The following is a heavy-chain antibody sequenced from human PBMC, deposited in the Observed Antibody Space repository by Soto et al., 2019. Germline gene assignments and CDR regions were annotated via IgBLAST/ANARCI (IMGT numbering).Heavy chain of an antibody. CDR3: ARYSPPPRE. V-gene: IGHV1-18*01. CDR2: ISAYNGNT. D-gene: IGHD2-21*01. J-gene: IGHJ4*02. Sequence: QVQLVQSGAEVKKPGASVNVSCKASGYTFTSYHITWVRQAPGQGLAWMGWISAYNGNTNHAQKLQGRVTMTTDTSTSTAYTELRSLRSDDTAVNSCARYSPPPREWGQGTLVTVSS. CDR1: GYTFTSYH.